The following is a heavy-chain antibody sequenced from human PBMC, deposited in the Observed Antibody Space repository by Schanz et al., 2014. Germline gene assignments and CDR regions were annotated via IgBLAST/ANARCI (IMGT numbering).Heavy chain of an antibody. D-gene: IGHD3-10*01. V-gene: IGHV1-46*01. CDR1: GYTFTTYY. CDR2: INPSSGTT. J-gene: IGHJ6*02. CDR3: VRDAGWAFGDYHGMDV. Sequence: QVQLVQSGAEVKKPGVSVKVSCKASGYTFTTYYIHWVRQAPGQGLEWMGKINPSSGTTRIAQNFQGRLTVTRDTSTSTVNMELSSLISDDTAVYYCVRDAGWAFGDYHGMDVWGQGTSVTASS.